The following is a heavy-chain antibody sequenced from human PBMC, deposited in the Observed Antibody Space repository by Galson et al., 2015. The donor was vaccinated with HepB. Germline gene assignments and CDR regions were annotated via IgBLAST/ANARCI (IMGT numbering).Heavy chain of an antibody. CDR3: ARDNLDTVTGTGYFQH. D-gene: IGHD6-19*01. Sequence: SLRLSCAASRFTFSSYAMHWVRRAPGKGLEWVAVISYDGRNKYYVDSVKGRFTISRDNSKNTLYLQMNSLRAEDTAVYYCARDNLDTVTGTGYFQHWGQGTLVTVSS. CDR2: ISYDGRNK. CDR1: RFTFSSYA. V-gene: IGHV3-30*04. J-gene: IGHJ1*01.